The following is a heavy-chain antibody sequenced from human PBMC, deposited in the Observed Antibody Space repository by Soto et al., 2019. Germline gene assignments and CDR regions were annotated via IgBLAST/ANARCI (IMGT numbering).Heavy chain of an antibody. Sequence: EVQLLESGGGLVQPGGSLRLSCAASGFTFSSYAMSWVRQAPGKGLEWVSAISGSGGSTYYADSVKGRFTVSRDNSKNTLHLQMTRLRAEDTAVYYCAKVGGSGDCSDTLDSSYYYGMDVWGQGTTVTVSS. CDR2: ISGSGGST. CDR3: AKVGGSGDCSDTLDSSYYYGMDV. D-gene: IGHD2-21*02. V-gene: IGHV3-23*01. J-gene: IGHJ6*02. CDR1: GFTFSSYA.